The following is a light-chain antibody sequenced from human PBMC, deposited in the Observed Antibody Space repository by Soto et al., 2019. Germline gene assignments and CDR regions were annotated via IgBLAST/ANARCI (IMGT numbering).Light chain of an antibody. CDR2: EVS. J-gene: IGLJ2*01. CDR1: SSDVGGYNY. CDR3: SSYTSSSTLHVV. Sequence: QSVLTQPASVSWSPGQPITISCPGTSSDVGGYNYVSWYQQHPGKAPKLMIYEVSNRPSGVSNRFSGSKSGNTASLTISGLQAEDEADYYCSSYTSSSTLHVVFGGGTKVTVL. V-gene: IGLV2-14*01.